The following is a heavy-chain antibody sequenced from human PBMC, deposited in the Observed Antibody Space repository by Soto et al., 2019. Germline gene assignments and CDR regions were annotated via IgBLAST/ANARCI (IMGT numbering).Heavy chain of an antibody. V-gene: IGHV4-59*12. CDR2: IYYSGST. J-gene: IGHJ6*02. CDR1: GGSISRYY. D-gene: IGHD4-17*01. Sequence: PSETLSLTCTVSGGSISRYYWSWIRQPSWKGLEWIGYIYYSGSTNYNPSLKSRVTISVDTSKNQFSLKLSSVTAADTAVYYCARGVNGDYNSAGMDVWGQGTTVTVSS. CDR3: ARGVNGDYNSAGMDV.